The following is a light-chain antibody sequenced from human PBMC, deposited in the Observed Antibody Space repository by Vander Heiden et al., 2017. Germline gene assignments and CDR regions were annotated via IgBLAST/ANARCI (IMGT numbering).Light chain of an antibody. CDR2: WAS. J-gene: IGKJ4*01. CDR3: QQYYSTPLT. CDR1: QSGLYSSNNKNY. Sequence: IVRPQPPDSLAVSLGERATINAKSSQSGLYSSNNKNYLAWYQQKPGQPPKLLIYWASTRESGVPDRFSGSGSGTDFTLTISSLQAEDVAVYYCQQYYSTPLTFGGGTKVEIK. V-gene: IGKV4-1*01.